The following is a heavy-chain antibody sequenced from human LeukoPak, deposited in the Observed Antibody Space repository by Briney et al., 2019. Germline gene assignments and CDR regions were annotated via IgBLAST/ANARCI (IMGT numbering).Heavy chain of an antibody. J-gene: IGHJ4*02. CDR3: ARSRSGSVAGTSDY. Sequence: GGSLRLSCAASGFTFSRYAMSWVRQAPGKGLEWVSSVSTDGDTYYTDSVKGRFTISRDVSRNTLFLQMISLRAEDTALYYCARSRSGSVAGTSDYWGQGTLVIVSS. D-gene: IGHD6-19*01. CDR1: GFTFSRYA. CDR2: VSTDGDT. V-gene: IGHV3-23*01.